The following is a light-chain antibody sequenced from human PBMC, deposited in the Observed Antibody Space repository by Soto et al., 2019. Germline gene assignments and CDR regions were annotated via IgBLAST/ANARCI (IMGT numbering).Light chain of an antibody. CDR2: EVN. CDR1: RSDVGSYNL. V-gene: IGLV2-23*02. CDR3: CSFAGTTTDVL. J-gene: IGLJ2*01. Sequence: QSALTQPASVSGSPGQSITISCTGTRSDVGSYNLVSWFQQHPGKAPKLMIYEVNKRPSGVSNRFSGSKSGNTASLTISGLQAEDEADYYCCSFAGTTTDVLFGGGTKLTVL.